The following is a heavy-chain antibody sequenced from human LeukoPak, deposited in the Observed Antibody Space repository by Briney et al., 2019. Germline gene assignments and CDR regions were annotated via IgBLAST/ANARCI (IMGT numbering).Heavy chain of an antibody. CDR2: IYYRGST. CDR1: GGSISSNSYY. D-gene: IGHD3-22*01. Sequence: RPSETLSLTCTVSGGSISSNSYYWGWIRQPPGKGLEWIGSIYYRGSTYYKPSLKSRVTISVDTSKNQFSLKLTSVTAADTAVYYCARGTGSGYGLGYWGQGTLVIVSS. V-gene: IGHV4-39*07. J-gene: IGHJ4*02. CDR3: ARGTGSGYGLGY.